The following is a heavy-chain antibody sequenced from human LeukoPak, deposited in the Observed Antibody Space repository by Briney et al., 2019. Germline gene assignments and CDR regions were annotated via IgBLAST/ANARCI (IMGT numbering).Heavy chain of an antibody. CDR2: INPNSGGT. Sequence: GASVKVSCKASGYTFTGYYMHWVRQAPGQGLEWMGWINPNSGGTNYAQKFQGRVTMTRDTSISTAYMELSRLRSDDTAVYYCARAEDRSILTGYYENWFDPWGQGTLVTVSS. CDR1: GYTFTGYY. CDR3: ARAEDRSILTGYYENWFDP. V-gene: IGHV1-2*02. D-gene: IGHD3-9*01. J-gene: IGHJ5*02.